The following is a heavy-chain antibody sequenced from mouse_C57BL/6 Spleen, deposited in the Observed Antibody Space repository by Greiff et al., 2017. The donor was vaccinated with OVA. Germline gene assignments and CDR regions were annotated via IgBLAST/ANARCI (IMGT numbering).Heavy chain of an antibody. V-gene: IGHV1-52*01. Sequence: QVQLQQPGAELVRPGSSVKLSCKASGYTFTSYWMHWVKQRPIQGLEWIGNIDPSDSETHYNQKFKDKATLTVDKSSSTAYMPLSSLTSEDSAVYYCARWGSSHWYFDVWGTGTTVTVSS. D-gene: IGHD1-1*01. J-gene: IGHJ1*03. CDR2: IDPSDSET. CDR1: GYTFTSYW. CDR3: ARWGSSHWYFDV.